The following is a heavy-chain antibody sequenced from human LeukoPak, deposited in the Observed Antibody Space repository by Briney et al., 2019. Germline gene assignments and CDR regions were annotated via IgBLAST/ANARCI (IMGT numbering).Heavy chain of an antibody. D-gene: IGHD6-19*01. CDR2: IKQDGSEN. CDR3: ARGSGWYFP. CDR1: GFTFSNYW. Sequence: GGSLRLSCAASGFTFSNYWMSWVRQAPGKGLEWVANIKQDGSENYYVDSVKGRFTISRDNAKNSLYLQMISLRAEDTAVYYCARGSGWYFPWGQGTLVTVSS. J-gene: IGHJ5*02. V-gene: IGHV3-7*01.